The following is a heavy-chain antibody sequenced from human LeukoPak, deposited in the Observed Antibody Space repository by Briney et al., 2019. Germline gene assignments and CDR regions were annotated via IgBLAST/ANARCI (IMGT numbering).Heavy chain of an antibody. CDR1: GFTFSSYW. CDR2: IKQDGSEK. J-gene: IGHJ4*02. V-gene: IGHV3-7*01. D-gene: IGHD2-2*01. CDR3: ARDKYHPGGYHFVFDY. Sequence: PGGSLRLSCAASGFTFSSYWMSWVRQAPGKGLEWVANIKQDGSEKYYVDSVKGRFTISRDNAKNSLYLQMNSLRAEDTAVYYCARDKYHPGGYHFVFDYWGQGTLVTVSS.